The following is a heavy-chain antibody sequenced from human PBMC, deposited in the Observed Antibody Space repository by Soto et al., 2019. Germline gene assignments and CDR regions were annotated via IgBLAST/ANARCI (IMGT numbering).Heavy chain of an antibody. CDR3: ARLGIAVAGADAFDI. CDR1: GGSISSYY. V-gene: IGHV4-59*01. D-gene: IGHD6-19*01. Sequence: SETLSLTCTVAGGSISSYYWSWIRQPPGKGLEWIGYIYYSGSTNYNPSLKSRVTISVDTSKNQFSLKLSSVTAADTAVYYCARLGIAVAGADAFDIWGQGTMVTFSS. J-gene: IGHJ3*02. CDR2: IYYSGST.